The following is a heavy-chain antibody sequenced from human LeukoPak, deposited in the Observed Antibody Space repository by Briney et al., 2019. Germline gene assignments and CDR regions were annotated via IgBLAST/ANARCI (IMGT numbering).Heavy chain of an antibody. CDR2: ISSSSSTI. V-gene: IGHV3-48*04. J-gene: IGHJ4*02. CDR3: ARGGYGTGVNSAPDY. Sequence: GGSLRLSCTASGFTFGDYAMSWFRQAPGKGLEWVSYISSSSSTIYYADSVKGRFTISRDNAKKSLYLQMNSLRAEDTAVYYCARGGYGTGVNSAPDYWGQGTLVTVSS. CDR1: GFTFGDYA. D-gene: IGHD3/OR15-3a*01.